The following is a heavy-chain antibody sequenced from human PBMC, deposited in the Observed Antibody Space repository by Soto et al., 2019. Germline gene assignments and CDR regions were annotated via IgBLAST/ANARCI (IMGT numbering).Heavy chain of an antibody. Sequence: GGSLRLSCAASGFTFSSYWMHWVRQAPGKGLVWVSRINSDGSSTSYADSVKGRFTISRDNAKNTLYLQMNSLRAEDTAVYYCAIRASYYDGSGYFDYWGQGTLVTFSS. CDR3: AIRASYYDGSGYFDY. D-gene: IGHD3-22*01. V-gene: IGHV3-74*01. CDR1: GFTFSSYW. CDR2: INSDGSST. J-gene: IGHJ4*02.